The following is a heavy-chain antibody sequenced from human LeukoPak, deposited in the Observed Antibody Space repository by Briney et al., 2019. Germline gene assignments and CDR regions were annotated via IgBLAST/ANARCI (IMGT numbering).Heavy chain of an antibody. V-gene: IGHV1-2*04. Sequence: RASVKVSCKASGYTFTGYYMHWVRQAPGQGLEWMGWINPNSGGTNYAQKFQGWVTMTRDTSISTAYMELSRLRSDDTAVYYCARELRSYSSSWYFDYWGQGTLVTVSS. CDR2: INPNSGGT. CDR1: GYTFTGYY. CDR3: ARELRSYSSSWYFDY. D-gene: IGHD6-13*01. J-gene: IGHJ4*02.